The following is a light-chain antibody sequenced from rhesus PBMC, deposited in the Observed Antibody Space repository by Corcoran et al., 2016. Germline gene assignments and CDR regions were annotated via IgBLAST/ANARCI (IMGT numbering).Light chain of an antibody. Sequence: EIVLTQSPTSMAVSQGERVTFSCTASSSVRTNYLHLYQQNPGFPPRLLVYRTSSLPSGVPARFSGSGSGTADTLTISSMEAEDAANYYGQQGNSIPYSFGQGTKVEIK. CDR3: QQGNSIPYS. CDR1: SSVRTN. J-gene: IGKJ2*01. CDR2: RTS. V-gene: IGKV3-24*04.